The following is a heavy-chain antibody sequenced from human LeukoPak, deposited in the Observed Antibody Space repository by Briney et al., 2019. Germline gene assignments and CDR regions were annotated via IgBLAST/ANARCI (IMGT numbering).Heavy chain of an antibody. CDR1: GFSFSDYY. CDR2: ISSSSSTI. CDR3: ARDRSPYESSAYYLDY. D-gene: IGHD3-22*01. J-gene: IGHJ4*02. Sequence: SGGSLRLSCAASGFSFSDYYMSWIRQTPGKGLEWVSYISSSSSTIYHADSVKGRFTISRDNAKNSLYLQMNSLRDEDTAVYYCARDRSPYESSAYYLDYWGQGTLVTVSS. V-gene: IGHV3-11*04.